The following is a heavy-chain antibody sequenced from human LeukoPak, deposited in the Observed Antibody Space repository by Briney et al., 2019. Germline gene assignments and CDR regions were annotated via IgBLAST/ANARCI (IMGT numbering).Heavy chain of an antibody. D-gene: IGHD3-10*01. V-gene: IGHV5-51*01. CDR1: GYSFTSHW. J-gene: IGHJ4*02. CDR3: ARGYGSGSYAYFDY. Sequence: GESLKISCKGFGYSFTSHWIGWVRQMPGKGLEWMGIIYPGDSHNTYRPSFQGQVTISADKSINTAYLQWSSLKASDTAMYYCARGYGSGSYAYFDYWGQGTLVTVSS. CDR2: IYPGDSHN.